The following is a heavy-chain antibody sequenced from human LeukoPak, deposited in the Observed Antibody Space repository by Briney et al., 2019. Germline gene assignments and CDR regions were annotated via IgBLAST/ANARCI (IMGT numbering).Heavy chain of an antibody. CDR2: ISGSGGST. Sequence: GPSLRLSCAASGFTFSSYAMSWVRQAPGKGLELVSAISGSGGSTYYADSVKGRFTISRDNSKNTLYLQMNSLRAEDTAVYYCATRLRGSSGWGAFDIWGQGTMITVSS. CDR3: ATRLRGSSGWGAFDI. D-gene: IGHD6-19*01. CDR1: GFTFSSYA. J-gene: IGHJ3*02. V-gene: IGHV3-23*01.